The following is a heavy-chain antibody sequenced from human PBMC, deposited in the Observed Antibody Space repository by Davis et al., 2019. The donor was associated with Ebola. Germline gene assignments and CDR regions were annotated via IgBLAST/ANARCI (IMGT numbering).Heavy chain of an antibody. V-gene: IGHV1-8*01. Sequence: ASVKVSCKASGYTFTSYDINWVRQATGQGLEWMGWMNPNSGNTGYAQKFQGRVTMTRNTSISTAYMELSSLRSEDTAVYYCAKTGRPYGDFYYWGQGTLVTVSS. D-gene: IGHD4-17*01. CDR1: GYTFTSYD. CDR2: MNPNSGNT. CDR3: AKTGRPYGDFYY. J-gene: IGHJ4*02.